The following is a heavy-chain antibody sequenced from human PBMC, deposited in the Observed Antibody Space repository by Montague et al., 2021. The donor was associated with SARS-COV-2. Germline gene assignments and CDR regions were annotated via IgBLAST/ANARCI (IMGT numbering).Heavy chain of an antibody. Sequence: SETLSLTCAVYGGSFSGYYWSWIRQPPGKGLEWIEEINHSGSTNYNPSLKSRVTISVDTSKNQFSLKLSSVTAADTAVYYCARSLNQQWLRFPPGAFFGYWGQGTLVTVSS. CDR2: INHSGST. J-gene: IGHJ4*02. CDR3: ARSLNQQWLRFPPGAFFGY. D-gene: IGHD6-19*01. V-gene: IGHV4-34*01. CDR1: GGSFSGYY.